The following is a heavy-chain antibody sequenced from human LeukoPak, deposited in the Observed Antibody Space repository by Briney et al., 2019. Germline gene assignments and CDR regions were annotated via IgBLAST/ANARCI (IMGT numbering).Heavy chain of an antibody. CDR2: ISSSSSTI. Sequence: PGGSLRLSCAASGFTFSSYSMNWVRQAPGKGLEWVSYISSSSSTIYYADSVKGRFTISRDNAKSSLYLQMNSLRAEDTAVYYCARGARRYCSGGSCYCFDYWGQGTLVTVSS. J-gene: IGHJ4*02. D-gene: IGHD2-15*01. CDR1: GFTFSSYS. V-gene: IGHV3-48*01. CDR3: ARGARRYCSGGSCYCFDY.